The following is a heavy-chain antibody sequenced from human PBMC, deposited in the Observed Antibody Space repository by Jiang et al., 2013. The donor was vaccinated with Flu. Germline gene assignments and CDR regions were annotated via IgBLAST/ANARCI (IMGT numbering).Heavy chain of an antibody. Sequence: QTLSLTCVISGDSISNNVVAWNWIRQSPSRGLEWLGKTRYISRWLTEYSVSMQGRMTINPDTSRNQLSLQLDSATPDDTAIYYCVRDYNWAFDSWGQGTLVTVSS. D-gene: IGHD1-1*01. CDR3: VRDYNWAFDS. J-gene: IGHJ4*02. CDR2: TRYISRWLT. CDR1: GDSISNNVVA. V-gene: IGHV6-1*01.